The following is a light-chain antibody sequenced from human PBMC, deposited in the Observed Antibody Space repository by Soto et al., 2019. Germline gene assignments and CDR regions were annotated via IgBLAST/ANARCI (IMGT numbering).Light chain of an antibody. CDR2: DAS. Sequence: EIVLTQSPATLSLSPGERATLSCRAIQSVSSYLLCYQQKPGQTPRLLIYDASNRATGIPARFSGSGSGTDFTLTISNLEPEDFALYYCQQRSKWPLSVTFGQGTRLEIK. V-gene: IGKV3-11*01. J-gene: IGKJ5*01. CDR1: QSVSSY. CDR3: QQRSKWPLSVT.